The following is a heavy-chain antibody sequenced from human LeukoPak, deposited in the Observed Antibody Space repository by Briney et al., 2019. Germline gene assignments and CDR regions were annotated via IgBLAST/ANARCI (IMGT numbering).Heavy chain of an antibody. Sequence: SETLSLTCTVSGGSISSYYWSWIRQPAGKGLEWIGRIYTSGSTNYNPSLKSRVTMSVDTSKNQFSLKLRSVTAADTAVYYCARLKSRLAPFDIWGQGTMVTVSS. V-gene: IGHV4-4*07. CDR3: ARLKSRLAPFDI. D-gene: IGHD3-9*01. J-gene: IGHJ3*02. CDR2: IYTSGST. CDR1: GGSISSYY.